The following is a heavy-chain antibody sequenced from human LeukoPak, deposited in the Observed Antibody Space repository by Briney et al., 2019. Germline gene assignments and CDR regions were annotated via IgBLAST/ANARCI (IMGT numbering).Heavy chain of an antibody. CDR1: GYSFEIYG. D-gene: IGHD4-17*01. CDR3: ARCGAAVTTHFSH. Sequence: GASAKVSCKASGYSFEIYGITWARQAPGQGLEYLGWISASDGTTNYAQKVQDRVTMTTDTSTSTAYLELRSLRSEDTAVYYCARCGAAVTTHFSHWGQGTLVTVSS. V-gene: IGHV1-18*01. CDR2: ISASDGTT. J-gene: IGHJ4*02.